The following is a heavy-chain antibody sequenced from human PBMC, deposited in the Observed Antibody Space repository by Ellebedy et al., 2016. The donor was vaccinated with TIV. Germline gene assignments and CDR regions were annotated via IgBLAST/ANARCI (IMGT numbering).Heavy chain of an antibody. V-gene: IGHV1-8*02. CDR1: AYIFTSYL. J-gene: IGHJ6*02. CDR3: ARRDGMDV. Sequence: ASVKVSCXASAYIFTSYLMHWVRQAPGQGLEWMAWMNPNSGYTGYAQNFQGRITVTSDTSISTAYMELSSLRSEDMAVYYCARRDGMDVWGQGTTVTVSS. CDR2: MNPNSGYT.